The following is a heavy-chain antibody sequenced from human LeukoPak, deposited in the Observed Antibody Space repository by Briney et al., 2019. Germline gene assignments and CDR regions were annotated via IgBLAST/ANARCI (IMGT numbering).Heavy chain of an antibody. D-gene: IGHD3-3*01. V-gene: IGHV1-69*05. CDR3: ARSRIFGVVPYYYYMDV. Sequence: GSSVKVSCKASGGTFSSYAISWVRQAPGQGLEWMGGIIPIFGTANYAQKFQGRVTITTDESTSTAYMELSSLRSEDTAVYYCARSRIFGVVPYYYYMDVWGKGTTVTVSS. CDR2: IIPIFGTA. CDR1: GGTFSSYA. J-gene: IGHJ6*03.